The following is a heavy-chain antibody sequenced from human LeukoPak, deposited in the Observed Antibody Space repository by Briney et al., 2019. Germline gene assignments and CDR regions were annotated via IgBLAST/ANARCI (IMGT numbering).Heavy chain of an antibody. D-gene: IGHD3-22*01. V-gene: IGHV3-74*01. Sequence: GSLRLSCVPPGFRFIISWMYWVRPTPQKRVLWVSYIDRCGGDTNYADSEKGLFNISRDNDKNTLYLQMNSLRVDDTAVYFCARGPYYYDSVGHPDIWGHGTMVTVSS. J-gene: IGHJ3*02. CDR2: IDRCGGDT. CDR3: ARGPYYYDSVGHPDI. CDR1: GFRFIISW.